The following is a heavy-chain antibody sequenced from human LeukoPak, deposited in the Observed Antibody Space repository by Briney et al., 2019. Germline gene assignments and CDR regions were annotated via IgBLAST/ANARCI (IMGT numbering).Heavy chain of an antibody. V-gene: IGHV3-20*04. CDR2: INWNGGST. D-gene: IGHD1-26*01. CDR1: GFTFDDYG. CDR3: ARDSAGAISDAFDI. Sequence: GGSLRLSCAASGFTFDDYGMSWVRQAPGKGLEWVSGINWNGGSTGYADSVKGRFTISRDNAKNSLYLQMNSLRAEDTAVYYCARDSAGAISDAFDIWGQGTMVTVSS. J-gene: IGHJ3*02.